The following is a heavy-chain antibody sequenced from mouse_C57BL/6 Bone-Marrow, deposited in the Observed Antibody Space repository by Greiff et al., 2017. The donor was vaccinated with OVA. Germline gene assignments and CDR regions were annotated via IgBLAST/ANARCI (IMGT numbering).Heavy chain of an antibody. V-gene: IGHV1-7*01. CDR1: GYTFTSYW. D-gene: IGHD2-4*01. J-gene: IGHJ3*01. CDR2: INPSSGYT. CDR3: ARDYDYDGSWFAY. Sequence: VQLVESGAELAKPGASVKLSCKASGYTFTSYWMHWVKQRPGQGLEWIGYINPSSGYTKYNQKFKDKATLTADKSSSTAYMQLSSLTYEDSAVYYCARDYDYDGSWFAYWGQGTLVTVSA.